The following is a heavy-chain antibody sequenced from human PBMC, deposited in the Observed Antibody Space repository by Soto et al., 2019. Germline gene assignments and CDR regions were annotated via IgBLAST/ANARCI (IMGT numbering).Heavy chain of an antibody. J-gene: IGHJ6*02. Sequence: PGGSLRLSCAASGFTVSSNYMSWVRQAPGKGLEWVSVIYSGGSTYYADSVKGRFTISRDNSKNTLYLQMNSLRAEDTAVYYCASYADPFYYYGMDVSGQGTTVTVSS. V-gene: IGHV3-53*01. CDR1: GFTVSSNY. CDR3: ASYADPFYYYGMDV. D-gene: IGHD3-16*01. CDR2: IYSGGST.